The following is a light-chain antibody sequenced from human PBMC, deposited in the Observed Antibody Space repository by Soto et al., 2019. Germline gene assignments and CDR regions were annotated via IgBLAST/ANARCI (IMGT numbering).Light chain of an antibody. CDR3: QQRYSTPWT. CDR2: AAS. J-gene: IGKJ1*01. Sequence: DIQMTQSPSSLSASVGDRVTITCRASQSISSYLNWYQQKPGKAPKLLIYAASSLQSGVPSRFSGSGSGTDFTLTISSLQPEDFATYYCQQRYSTPWTFGQGTNLEIK. CDR1: QSISSY. V-gene: IGKV1-39*01.